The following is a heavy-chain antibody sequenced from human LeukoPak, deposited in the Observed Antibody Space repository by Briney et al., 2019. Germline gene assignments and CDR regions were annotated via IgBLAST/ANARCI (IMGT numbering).Heavy chain of an antibody. D-gene: IGHD6-13*01. CDR1: GYTFTGYF. CDR2: INPNSGGT. V-gene: IGHV1-2*02. J-gene: IGHJ6*03. Sequence: ASVKVSCKASGYTFTGYFMHWVRQAPGQGLEWMGWINPNSGGTNYAQKFQGRVTMTGDTSISTAYMELSRLRSDDTAVYYCARVSYSSSFPMDVWGKGTTVTVSS. CDR3: ARVSYSSSFPMDV.